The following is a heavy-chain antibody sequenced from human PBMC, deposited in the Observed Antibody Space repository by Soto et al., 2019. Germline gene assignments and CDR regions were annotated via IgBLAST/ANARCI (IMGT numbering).Heavy chain of an antibody. CDR1: GFTFSSYW. J-gene: IGHJ6*02. Sequence: GGSLRLSCAASGFTFSSYWMHWVRQAPGKGLVWVSRINSDGSSTSYADSVTGRFIISRDNSKNTLYLQMNSLRADDTAIYYCAKSDSSPIFGLVRYGMDVWGQGTTVTVSS. CDR3: AKSDSSPIFGLVRYGMDV. V-gene: IGHV3-74*01. D-gene: IGHD3-3*01. CDR2: INSDGSST.